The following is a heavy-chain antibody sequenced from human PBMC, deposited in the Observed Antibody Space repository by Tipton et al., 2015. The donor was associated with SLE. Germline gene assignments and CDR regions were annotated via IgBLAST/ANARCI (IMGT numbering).Heavy chain of an antibody. D-gene: IGHD6-13*01. CDR3: ARGAGIAAADNYFDY. J-gene: IGHJ4*02. V-gene: IGHV4-61*05. Sequence: GLVKPSETLSLTCGVSGHSISRGYFWGWIRQPPGKGLEWIGYIYYRGTTNYNPSLKSRVTISIDTSKNQFSLRLSSVTPEDTAVYYCARGAGIAAADNYFDYWGQGTLVTVSS. CDR2: IYYRGTT. CDR1: GHSISRGYF.